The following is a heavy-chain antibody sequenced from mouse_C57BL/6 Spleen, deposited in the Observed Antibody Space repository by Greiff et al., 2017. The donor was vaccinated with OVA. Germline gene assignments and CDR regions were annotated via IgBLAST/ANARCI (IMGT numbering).Heavy chain of an antibody. V-gene: IGHV1-19*01. CDR2: INPYNVGT. D-gene: IGHD4-1*01. CDR1: GYTFTDYY. Sequence: EVKLVESGPVLVKPGASVKMSCKASGYTFTDYYMNWVKPSHGKSLEWIGVINPYNVGTSYNQKFKGKATLTVDKSSSTAYMELNSLTSEDSAVYYCARSRPGTWYFDYWGQGTTLTASS. J-gene: IGHJ2*01. CDR3: ARSRPGTWYFDY.